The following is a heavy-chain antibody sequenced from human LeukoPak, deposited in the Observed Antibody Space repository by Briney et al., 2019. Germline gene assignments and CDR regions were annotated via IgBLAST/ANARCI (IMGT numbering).Heavy chain of an antibody. Sequence: GGSLRLSCAASGFTFSSYSMNWVRQAPGKGLEWVSSISSSSSYIYYADSVKGRFTISRDNAKNSLYLQMNSLRAEDTAVYYCAREGIKYQLLLDYWGQGTLVTVSS. D-gene: IGHD2-2*01. CDR2: ISSSSSYI. CDR1: GFTFSSYS. V-gene: IGHV3-21*01. J-gene: IGHJ4*02. CDR3: AREGIKYQLLLDY.